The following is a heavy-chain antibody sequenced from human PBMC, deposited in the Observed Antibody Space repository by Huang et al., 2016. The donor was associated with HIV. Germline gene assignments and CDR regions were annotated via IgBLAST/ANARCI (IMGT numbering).Heavy chain of an antibody. CDR3: ASQHIGAAATWF. CDR2: VYQRGST. J-gene: IGHJ4*02. Sequence: QLQLQESGPGQVKPSETLSLTCTVSGDFISSTNYYWGWIRQSPGKGLEWVGGVYQRGSTNYKPSLKSRVTLSVDTSRNQFSLRLNSVTAADTAVYYCASQHIGAAATWFWGRGTQVAVSS. V-gene: IGHV4-39*01. D-gene: IGHD6-13*01. CDR1: GDFISSTNYY.